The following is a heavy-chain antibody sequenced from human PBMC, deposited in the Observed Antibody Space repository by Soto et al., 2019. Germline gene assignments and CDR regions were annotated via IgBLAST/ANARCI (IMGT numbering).Heavy chain of an antibody. D-gene: IGHD2-2*01. V-gene: IGHV3-30*18. Sequence: QVQLVESGGGVVQAGRSLRLSCVASEFTFKSYGVHWVRQAPGKVLAWVAVMSYDGNKKHYADSVRGRFTISRDNSKNTLYLQMNSLRTEDTAVYYCAKDSYRGDIVLTPAPYGNDYWGQGTLVTVSS. CDR3: AKDSYRGDIVLTPAPYGNDY. J-gene: IGHJ4*02. CDR2: MSYDGNKK. CDR1: EFTFKSYG.